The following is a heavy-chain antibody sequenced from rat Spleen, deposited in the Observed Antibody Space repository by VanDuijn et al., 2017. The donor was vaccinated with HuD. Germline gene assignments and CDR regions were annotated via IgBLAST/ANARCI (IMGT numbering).Heavy chain of an antibody. CDR2: INSAGST. Sequence: EVQLQESGPGLVKPSQSLSLTCSVTGHSISSGYRWNWIRKFPGNELEWMGYINSAGSTIYNPSLQSRISITRDTSKNQFFLQVNSVTTEDTATYYCARSSGDVMAAWGQGASVTVSS. D-gene: IGHD4-3*01. CDR1: GHSISSGYR. V-gene: IGHV3-3*01. CDR3: ARSSGDVMAA. J-gene: IGHJ4*01.